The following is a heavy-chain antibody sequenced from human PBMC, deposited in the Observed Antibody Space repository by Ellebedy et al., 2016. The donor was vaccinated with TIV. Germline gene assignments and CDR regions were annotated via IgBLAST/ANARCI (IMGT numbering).Heavy chain of an antibody. CDR1: GFPFSNYG. CDR2: ISYDGNNQ. V-gene: IGHV3-30*03. CDR3: ARDRATTGKMSWYFDY. Sequence: GESLKISCAASGFPFSNYGIHWVRQTPGKGLEWVTVISYDGNNQYYTDSVKGRFTISREDSKNTVYLQMNNLRAEDTAVYYCARDRATTGKMSWYFDYWGQGTLVTVSA. D-gene: IGHD1-1*01. J-gene: IGHJ4*02.